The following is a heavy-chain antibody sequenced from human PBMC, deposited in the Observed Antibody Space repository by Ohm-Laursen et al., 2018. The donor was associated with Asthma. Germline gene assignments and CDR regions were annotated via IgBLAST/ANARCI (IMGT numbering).Heavy chain of an antibody. CDR3: ARDYYGSGAY. V-gene: IGHV3-9*01. CDR2: ISWNSGSI. D-gene: IGHD3-10*01. CDR1: GFTFSSYG. Sequence: SLRLSCTASGFTFSSYGMHWVRQAPGKGLEWVSGISWNSGSIGYADSVKGRFTISRDNAKNSLYLQINSLRAEDTAVYYCARDYYGSGAYWGQGTLVTVSS. J-gene: IGHJ4*02.